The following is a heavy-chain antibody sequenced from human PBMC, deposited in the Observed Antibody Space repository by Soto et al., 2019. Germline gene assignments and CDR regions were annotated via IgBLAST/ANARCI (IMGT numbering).Heavy chain of an antibody. D-gene: IGHD2-2*01. CDR3: ARDLSYCSSTSCYPGWFDP. CDR1: GFTVSSNY. CDR2: IYSGGST. Sequence: ESGGGLVQPGGSLRLSCAASGFTVSSNYMSWVRQAPGKGLEWVSVIYSGGSTYYADSVKGRFTISRDNSKNTLYLQMNSLRAEDTAVYYCARDLSYCSSTSCYPGWFDPWGQGTLVTVSS. J-gene: IGHJ5*02. V-gene: IGHV3-66*01.